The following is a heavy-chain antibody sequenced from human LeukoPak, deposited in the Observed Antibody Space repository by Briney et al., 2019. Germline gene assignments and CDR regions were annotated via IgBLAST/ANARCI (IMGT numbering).Heavy chain of an antibody. J-gene: IGHJ4*02. CDR3: AKGETRWYGSIDY. CDR2: IWYDGSNK. D-gene: IGHD6-13*01. V-gene: IGHV3-33*06. CDR1: GFTFSSYG. Sequence: GRSLRLSCAASGFTFSSYGMHWVRQAPGKGLEWVAVIWYDGSNKYYADSVKGRFTISRDNSKNTLYLQMNSLRAEDTALYYCAKGETRWYGSIDYWGQGTLVTVSS.